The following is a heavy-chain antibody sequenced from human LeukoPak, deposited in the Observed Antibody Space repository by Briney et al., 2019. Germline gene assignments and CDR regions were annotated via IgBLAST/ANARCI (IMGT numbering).Heavy chain of an antibody. CDR1: GYTFTSYG. CDR2: INPSGGST. J-gene: IGHJ4*02. Sequence: ASVKVSCKASGYTFTSYGISWVRQAPGQGLEWMGIINPSGGSTSYAQKFQGRVTMTRDTSTSTVYMELSSLRSEDTAVYYCARGFSGYSYGSDYWGQGTLVTVST. CDR3: ARGFSGYSYGSDY. V-gene: IGHV1-46*01. D-gene: IGHD5-18*01.